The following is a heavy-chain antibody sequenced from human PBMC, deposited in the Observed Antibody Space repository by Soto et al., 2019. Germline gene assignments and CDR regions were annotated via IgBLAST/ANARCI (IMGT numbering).Heavy chain of an antibody. J-gene: IGHJ4*02. CDR2: IYYSGST. D-gene: IGHD3-3*01. CDR3: ARLGVYDFWSLDY. CDR1: GGSISSYY. V-gene: IGHV4-59*01. Sequence: SETLSLTCTVSGGSISSYYWSWIRQPPGKGLEWIGYIYYSGSTNYNPSLKSRVTISVDTSKNQFSLKLSSVTAADTAVYYCARLGVYDFWSLDYWGQGTLVTVSS.